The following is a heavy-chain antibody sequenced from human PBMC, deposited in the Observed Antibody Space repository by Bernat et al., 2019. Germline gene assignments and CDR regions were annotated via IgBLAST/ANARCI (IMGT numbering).Heavy chain of an antibody. D-gene: IGHD6-13*01. CDR1: GFTFSSYW. V-gene: IGHV3-74*01. Sequence: EVQLVESGGGLVQPGGSLRLSCAASGFTFSSYWMHWVRQAPGKGLVWVSRINSDGSSTSYADSVKGRFTISRDNAKNTLYLQMNSLRAEDTAVYYSARAAGTIHFLTGAQDDYYGMDVWGQGTTVTVSS. CDR2: INSDGSST. J-gene: IGHJ6*02. CDR3: ARAAGTIHFLTGAQDDYYGMDV.